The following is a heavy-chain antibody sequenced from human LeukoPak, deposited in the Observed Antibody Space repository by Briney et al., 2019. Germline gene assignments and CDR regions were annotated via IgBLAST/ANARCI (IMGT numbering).Heavy chain of an antibody. CDR1: GFTFSSYE. J-gene: IGHJ6*03. V-gene: IGHV3-23*01. Sequence: PGGSLRLSCAASGFTFSSYEMNWVRQAPGKGLEWVSTFSGRGGSTYYADSVKGRVTISRDNSKNTLYLQMNSLRAEDTAVYYCAKQGRDWLRDYYYYMDVWGKGTTVTISS. CDR2: FSGRGGST. CDR3: AKQGRDWLRDYYYYMDV. D-gene: IGHD3-9*01.